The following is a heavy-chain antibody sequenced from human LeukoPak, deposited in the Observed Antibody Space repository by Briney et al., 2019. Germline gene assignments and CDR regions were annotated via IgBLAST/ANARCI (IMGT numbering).Heavy chain of an antibody. J-gene: IGHJ3*02. CDR2: INPNSGGI. CDR1: GYTFTGYY. D-gene: IGHD4-17*01. CDR3: ARDFRTVPNSRGDAFDI. V-gene: IGHV1-2*02. Sequence: ASVKVSCKASGYTFTGYYMHWVRQAPGQGLVWMGWINPNSGGINYAQKFQGRVTMTRDTSISTAYMELSRLRSDDTAVYYCARDFRTVPNSRGDAFDIWGQGTMVTVSS.